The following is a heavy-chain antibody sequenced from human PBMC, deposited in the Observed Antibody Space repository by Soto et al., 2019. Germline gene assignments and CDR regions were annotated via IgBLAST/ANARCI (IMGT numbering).Heavy chain of an antibody. D-gene: IGHD5-12*01. Sequence: PSETLSLTCTVSDGSVSSGNYYWTWIRQPPAKGLEWVGYIHSSGSTLYNPSLKSRVFISVDTSMNQFSLKLTSVTAADTALYFCARDSLALFDYWGQGTLVNVSS. CDR3: ARDSLALFDY. J-gene: IGHJ4*02. V-gene: IGHV4-61*01. CDR2: IHSSGST. CDR1: DGSVSSGNYY.